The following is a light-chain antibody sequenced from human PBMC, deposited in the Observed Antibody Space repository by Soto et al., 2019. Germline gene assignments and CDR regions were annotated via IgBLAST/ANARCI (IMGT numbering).Light chain of an antibody. J-gene: IGLJ1*01. CDR1: SSNIGGNS. Sequence: KSTISCSGSSSNIGGNSVSWYQQLPGTAPKLLIYDDNKRPSGIPDRFSGSKSGTSATLGITGFQTGDEADYYCGSWDSCLSAYVFGTGTKVTVL. CDR3: GSWDSCLSAYV. V-gene: IGLV1-51*01. CDR2: DDN.